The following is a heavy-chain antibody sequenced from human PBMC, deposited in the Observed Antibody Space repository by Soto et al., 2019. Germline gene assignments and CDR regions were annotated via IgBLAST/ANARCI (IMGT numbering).Heavy chain of an antibody. CDR3: AKKVNSGPGSQYFDY. CDR1: GFTFSSYS. Sequence: GGSLRLSCAASGFTFSSYSMSWVRQAPGKGLEWVSGFRTGGDDGTTYYADSVKGRFTISRDNSKNALFLQMNSLRAEDTAIYYCAKKVNSGPGSQYFDYWGQGTLVTVSS. J-gene: IGHJ4*02. V-gene: IGHV3-23*01. D-gene: IGHD3-10*01. CDR2: FRTGGDDGTT.